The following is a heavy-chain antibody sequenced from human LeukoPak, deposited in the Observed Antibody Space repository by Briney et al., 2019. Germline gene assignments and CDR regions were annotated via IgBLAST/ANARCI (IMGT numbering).Heavy chain of an antibody. CDR3: ARVRSGYSGYDKGTFDY. CDR2: ISTYNGNT. J-gene: IGHJ4*02. D-gene: IGHD5-12*01. V-gene: IGHV1-18*01. Sequence: EASVKVSCKASGGTFSSYAISWVRQAPGQGLEWMGWISTYNGNTNYAQKLQGRVSMTTDTSTSTAYMELRSLRSDDTAVYYCARVRSGYSGYDKGTFDYWGQGTLVTVSS. CDR1: GGTFSSYA.